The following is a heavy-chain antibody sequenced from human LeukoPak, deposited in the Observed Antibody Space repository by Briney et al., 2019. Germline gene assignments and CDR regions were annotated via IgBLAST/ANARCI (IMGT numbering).Heavy chain of an antibody. CDR2: IYHSGRT. D-gene: IGHD6-13*01. CDR1: GYSISSGYY. Sequence: PSETLSLTCTVAGYSISSGYYWGWIRPPPGKGLEWISSIYHSGRTFYNPSLKSRVTISVDTSKDQFSLKLTSVTAADTAVYYCARPPGIAAAWFDPWGQGTLVTVSS. V-gene: IGHV4-38-2*02. J-gene: IGHJ5*02. CDR3: ARPPGIAAAWFDP.